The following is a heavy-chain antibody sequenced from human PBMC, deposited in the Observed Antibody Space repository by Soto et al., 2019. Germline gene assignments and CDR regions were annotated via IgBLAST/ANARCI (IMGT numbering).Heavy chain of an antibody. Sequence: SLTCTVSGGSISSGDYYWSWIRQPPGKGLEWIGYIYYSGSTYYNPSLKSRVTISVDTSKNQFSLKLSSVTAADTAVYYCALGASYYYYGMDVWGQGTTVTVSS. D-gene: IGHD2-15*01. CDR3: ALGASYYYYGMDV. V-gene: IGHV4-30-4*01. CDR1: GGSISSGDYY. J-gene: IGHJ6*02. CDR2: IYYSGST.